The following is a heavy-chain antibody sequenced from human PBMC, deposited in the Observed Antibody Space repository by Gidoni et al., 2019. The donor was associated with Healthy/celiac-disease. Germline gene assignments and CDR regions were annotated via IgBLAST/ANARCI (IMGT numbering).Heavy chain of an antibody. Sequence: TISRDNSKNTLYLQMNSLRAEDTAVYYCARDNTETVAGTGVDYWGQGTLVTVSS. CDR3: ARDNTETVAGTGVDY. D-gene: IGHD6-19*01. V-gene: IGHV3-30*07. J-gene: IGHJ4*02.